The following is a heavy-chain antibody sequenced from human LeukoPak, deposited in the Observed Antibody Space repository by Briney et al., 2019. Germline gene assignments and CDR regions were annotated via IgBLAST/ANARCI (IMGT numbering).Heavy chain of an antibody. CDR3: ARHGPLYEYFYYNMDV. CDR2: IYYSGSI. D-gene: IGHD5/OR15-5a*01. Sequence: PSETLSLTCTVSGDSTSSYYWSWIRQPPGKGLEWIGYIYYSGSIDYNPSLKSRVTISVDTSKNQFSLKVSSVTAADTAVYYCARHGPLYEYFYYNMDVWGQGTTVTVSS. V-gene: IGHV4-59*08. J-gene: IGHJ6*02. CDR1: GDSTSSYY.